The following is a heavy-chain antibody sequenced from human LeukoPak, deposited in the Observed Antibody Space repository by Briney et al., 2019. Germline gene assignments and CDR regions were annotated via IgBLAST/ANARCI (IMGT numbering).Heavy chain of an antibody. V-gene: IGHV3-23*01. J-gene: IGHJ4*02. Sequence: GGSLRLSCAASGFTFSSNAMSWVRQAPGKGLEWVSAISGSGGSTYYADSVKGRFTISRDNSKNTLYLQMNSLRAEDTAVYYCAKSARIAPTPWYYFDYWGQGTLVTVSS. CDR2: ISGSGGST. CDR1: GFTFSSNA. D-gene: IGHD2-15*01. CDR3: AKSARIAPTPWYYFDY.